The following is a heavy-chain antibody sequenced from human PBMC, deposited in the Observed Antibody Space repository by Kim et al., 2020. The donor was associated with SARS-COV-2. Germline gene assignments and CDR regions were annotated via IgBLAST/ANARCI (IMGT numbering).Heavy chain of an antibody. J-gene: IGHJ4*02. CDR2: IDWDDDK. D-gene: IGHD3-10*01. CDR3: ARSSRTHHYYGSGSFDD. CDR1: GFSLSTSGMC. V-gene: IGHV2-70*01. Sequence: SGPTLVNPTQTLTLTCTFSGFSLSTSGMCVSWIRQPPGKALEWLALIDWDDDKYYSTSLKTRLTISKDTSKNQVVLTMTNMDPVDTATYYCARSSRTHHYYGSGSFDDWGQGTLVTVSS.